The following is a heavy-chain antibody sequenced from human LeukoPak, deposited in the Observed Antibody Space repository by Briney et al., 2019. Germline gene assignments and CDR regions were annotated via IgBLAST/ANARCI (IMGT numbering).Heavy chain of an antibody. Sequence: PGGSLRLSCAASGFTFSSYAMTWVRQAPGKGLEWVSAISASDDSTFYVDSVKGRFTISRDFSKNTLYLQMNSLRAEDTPVYYCAKLTSGWFEDFWGQGTLVTVSS. D-gene: IGHD6-19*01. CDR3: AKLTSGWFEDF. V-gene: IGHV3-23*01. CDR1: GFTFSSYA. J-gene: IGHJ4*02. CDR2: ISASDDST.